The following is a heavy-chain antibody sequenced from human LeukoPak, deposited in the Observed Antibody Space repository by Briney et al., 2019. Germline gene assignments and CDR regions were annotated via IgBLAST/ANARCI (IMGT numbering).Heavy chain of an antibody. CDR2: IYYSGST. D-gene: IGHD3-22*01. CDR3: ARDGPPYYYDSSGYYFDY. J-gene: IGHJ4*02. V-gene: IGHV4-61*01. Sequence: SETLSLTCTVSGGSVSSGSYYWSWIRQPPGKGLEWIGYIYYSGSTNYNPSLKSRVTISVDTSKNQFSLKLSSVTADDTAVYYCARDGPPYYYDSSGYYFDYWGQGTLVTVSS. CDR1: GGSVSSGSYY.